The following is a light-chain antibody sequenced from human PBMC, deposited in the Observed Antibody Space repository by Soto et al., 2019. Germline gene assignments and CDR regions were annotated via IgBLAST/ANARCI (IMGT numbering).Light chain of an antibody. V-gene: IGKV3-20*01. CDR3: QQYGSSPLIT. CDR1: QRLSASD. CDR2: GVS. Sequence: EIVLTQSPGTLSLSPGQRATLSCRASQRLSASDIAWYQQKPGQAPKFLIYGVSSRATGIPDRFSGSGSGTDFTLTISRPEPEDFAVYHCQQYGSSPLITFGQGTRLEI. J-gene: IGKJ5*01.